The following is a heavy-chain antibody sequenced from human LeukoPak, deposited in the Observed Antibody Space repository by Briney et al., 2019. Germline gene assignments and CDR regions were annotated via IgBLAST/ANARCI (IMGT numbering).Heavy chain of an antibody. CDR1: GGSINSYY. CDR3: ARQIPRPVDAFDI. D-gene: IGHD2-21*01. V-gene: IGHV4-59*08. Sequence: SETLSLTCTVSGGSINSYYWSWIRQSPGKGLDWIGYIYYNGITHYNPSLKSRLTISVDTSKNQFSLKLGSVTAADAAIYYCARQIPRPVDAFDIWGQGTMVTVS. CDR2: IYYNGIT. J-gene: IGHJ3*02.